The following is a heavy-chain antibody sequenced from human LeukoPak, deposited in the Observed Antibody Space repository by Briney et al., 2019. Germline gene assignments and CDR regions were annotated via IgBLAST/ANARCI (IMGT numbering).Heavy chain of an antibody. CDR2: INHSGSN. J-gene: IGHJ3*02. CDR3: ARGITIFGVVDAFDI. Sequence: SETLSLTCAVYGGSFSGYYWSWIRQPPGKGLEWIGEINHSGSNNYNPSLKSRVTISVDTSKNQFSLKLSSVTAADTAVYYCARGITIFGVVDAFDIWGQGTMVTVSS. D-gene: IGHD3-3*01. CDR1: GGSFSGYY. V-gene: IGHV4-34*01.